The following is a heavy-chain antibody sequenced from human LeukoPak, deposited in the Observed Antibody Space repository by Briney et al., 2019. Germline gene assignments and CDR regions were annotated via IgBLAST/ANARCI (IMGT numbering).Heavy chain of an antibody. CDR1: GGSISSGGYY. Sequence: PSQTLSLTCTVSGGSISSGGYYWSWIRQHPGKGLEWIGYIYYRGSTYYSPSLKSRVTISVDTSKNQFSLKLSSVTAADTAVYYCARDRIQEEQQLVRGHDAFDIWGQGTMVTVSS. V-gene: IGHV4-31*03. CDR2: IYYRGST. D-gene: IGHD6-13*01. CDR3: ARDRIQEEQQLVRGHDAFDI. J-gene: IGHJ3*02.